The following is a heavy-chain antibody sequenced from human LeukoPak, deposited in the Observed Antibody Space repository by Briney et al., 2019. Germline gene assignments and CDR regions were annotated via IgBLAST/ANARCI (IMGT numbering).Heavy chain of an antibody. V-gene: IGHV3-30*04. D-gene: IGHD3-9*01. J-gene: IGHJ4*02. CDR2: ISYDGSNK. CDR3: ASGLFLGASISLTGSLNY. CDR1: GFTFSSYA. Sequence: GSLRLSCAASGFTFSSYAMHWVRQAPGKGLEWVAVISYDGSNKYYRDSVKSRFTISRDNSKNTLYLQMNSLRPEETAVYYCASGLFLGASISLTGSLNYWGQGTLVTVSS.